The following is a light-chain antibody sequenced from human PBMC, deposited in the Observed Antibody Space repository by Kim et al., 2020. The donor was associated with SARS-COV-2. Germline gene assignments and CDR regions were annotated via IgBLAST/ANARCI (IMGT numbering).Light chain of an antibody. Sequence: SPGERATLSCRAGQSVTSTLAWYQQKPGQAPRLLIYGASTRATGIPARFSGSGSGTEFTLTITSLQSEDFAVYYCQHYNNWPPITFGQGTRLEIK. CDR3: QHYNNWPPIT. CDR2: GAS. V-gene: IGKV3-15*01. CDR1: QSVTST. J-gene: IGKJ5*01.